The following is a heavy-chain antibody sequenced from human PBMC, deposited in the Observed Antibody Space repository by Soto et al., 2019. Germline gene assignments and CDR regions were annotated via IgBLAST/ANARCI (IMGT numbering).Heavy chain of an antibody. CDR2: INPKTGDT. CDR3: ARSSGSYSYYGMDV. J-gene: IGHJ6*02. Sequence: QVQLAQSGAEVKKPGASVKFSCKASGYTLTDYYIHCLRQAPGRGLEWMGWINPKTGDTYSAQNFQGRVTTTRDTSIDTGYMELSRLQSDDTAVYYCARSSGSYSYYGMDVWGQGTTLTVSS. D-gene: IGHD1-26*01. V-gene: IGHV1-2*02. CDR1: GYTLTDYY.